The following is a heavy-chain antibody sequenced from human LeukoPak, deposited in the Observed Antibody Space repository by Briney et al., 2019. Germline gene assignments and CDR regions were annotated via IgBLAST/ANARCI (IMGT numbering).Heavy chain of an antibody. CDR3: AKAPGTMIVVVITT. Sequence: PGASLRLSCAASGFTFSSYAMSWVRQAPGKGLEWGSAISGSGGSTYYADSVKGRFTISRDNSKNTLYLQMNSLRAADTAVYYCAKAPGTMIVVVITTWGQGTLVTVSS. CDR1: GFTFSSYA. V-gene: IGHV3-23*01. D-gene: IGHD3-22*01. CDR2: ISGSGGST. J-gene: IGHJ4*02.